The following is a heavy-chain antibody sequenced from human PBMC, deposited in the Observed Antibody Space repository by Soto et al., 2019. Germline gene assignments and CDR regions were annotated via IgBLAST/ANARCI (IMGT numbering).Heavy chain of an antibody. CDR2: LYYSGST. CDR3: ARGMAEEQIFYYFDY. D-gene: IGHD3-9*01. Sequence: PSETLSLTCTVSGGSISSYYWSWIRQPPGKGLEWIGCLYYSGSTNYNPSLKSRVTISVDTSKSQFSLKLRSVTAADTAVYYCARGMAEEQIFYYFDYWGQGALVTVSS. J-gene: IGHJ4*02. V-gene: IGHV4-59*01. CDR1: GGSISSYY.